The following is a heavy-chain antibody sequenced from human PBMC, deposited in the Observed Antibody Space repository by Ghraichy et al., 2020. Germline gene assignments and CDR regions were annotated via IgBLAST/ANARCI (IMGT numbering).Heavy chain of an antibody. CDR2: ISSSSSYI. CDR3: ARAPSRAHSWFYYSHCDL. J-gene: IGHJ2*01. V-gene: IGHV3-21*01. D-gene: IGHD2-15*01. CDR1: GFTFSSYS. Sequence: GGSLRLSCAASGFTFSSYSMNWVRQAPGKGLEWVSSISSSSSYIHYADSVKGRFTISRDNATNSLYVQMNSLRAEDTAVYYCARAPSRAHSWFYYSHCDLWGRGTLVTVSS.